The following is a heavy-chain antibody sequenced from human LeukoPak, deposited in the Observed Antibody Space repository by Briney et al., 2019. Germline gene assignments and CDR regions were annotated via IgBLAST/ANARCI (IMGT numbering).Heavy chain of an antibody. D-gene: IGHD3-22*01. CDR1: GDTFSTFW. J-gene: IGHJ4*02. CDR3: ARFYYDSSGYLFDY. Sequence: GESLKISCKGSGDTFSTFWIGWVRQMPGKGLEWMGIIYPGDSDTRYSPSFQGQVTISADKSISTAYLQWSSLKASDTAMYYCARFYYDSSGYLFDYWGQGTLVTVSS. CDR2: IYPGDSDT. V-gene: IGHV5-51*01.